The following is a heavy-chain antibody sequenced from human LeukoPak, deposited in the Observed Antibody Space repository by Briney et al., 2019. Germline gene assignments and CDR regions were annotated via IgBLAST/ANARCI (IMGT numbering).Heavy chain of an antibody. V-gene: IGHV3-30*02. J-gene: IGHJ3*02. CDR3: AKDNGLLWFGELLSSASAFDI. CDR1: GFTFSSYG. D-gene: IGHD3-10*01. CDR2: IRYDGSYN. Sequence: PGESLRLSCAASGFTFSSYGMHWVRQAPGKGLEWVAFIRYDGSYNHYTDSVKGRFTISRDNSKNTLYLQMNSLRAEDTAVYYCAKDNGLLWFGELLSSASAFDIWGQGTMVTVSS.